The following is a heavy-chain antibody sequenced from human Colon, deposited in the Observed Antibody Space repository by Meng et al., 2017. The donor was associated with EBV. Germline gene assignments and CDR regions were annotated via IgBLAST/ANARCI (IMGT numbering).Heavy chain of an antibody. CDR3: ARTNYGDYNWFDP. CDR2: FYYSGST. D-gene: IGHD4-17*01. V-gene: IGHV4-31*02. CDR1: GGSISSGGFY. Sequence: QVQLQESGPGLVXPXXXXXPTXHXSGGSISSGGFYWSWIRQHPGKGLEWIRYFYYSGSTYYNPSLRSRVAISIDASKNQFSLKLTSVTAADTAVYFCARTNYGDYNWFDPWGQGTLVTVSS. J-gene: IGHJ5*02.